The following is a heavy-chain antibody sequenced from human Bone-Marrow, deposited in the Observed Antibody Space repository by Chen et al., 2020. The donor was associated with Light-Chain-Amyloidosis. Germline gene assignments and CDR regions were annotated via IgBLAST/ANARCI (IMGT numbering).Heavy chain of an antibody. V-gene: IGHV3-11*01. CDR2: ISSSGSTI. J-gene: IGHJ6*02. CDR1: GFTFSDYN. Sequence: QVQLVESGGGLVKPGGSLRLACAASGFTFSDYNMSWIRQAPGKGLEWVSYISSSGSTIYYADSLKGRFTISRDNAKNSLYLQMNSLRAEDTAVYYCARERVLVPYYYYGMDVWGQGTTVTVSS. CDR3: ARERVLVPYYYYGMDV. D-gene: IGHD6-6*01.